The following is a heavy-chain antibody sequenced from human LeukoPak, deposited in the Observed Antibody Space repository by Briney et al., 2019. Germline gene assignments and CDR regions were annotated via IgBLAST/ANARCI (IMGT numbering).Heavy chain of an antibody. CDR1: GGTFSSYA. J-gene: IGHJ4*02. Sequence: SCKASGGTFSSYAMSWVRQAPGKGLEWVSAISGSGGSTYYADSVKGRFTISRDNSKNTLYLQMNSLRAEDTAVYFDWLLSFDYWGQGTLVTVSS. CDR2: ISGSGGST. D-gene: IGHD3-9*01. V-gene: IGHV3-23*01. CDR3: WLLSFDY.